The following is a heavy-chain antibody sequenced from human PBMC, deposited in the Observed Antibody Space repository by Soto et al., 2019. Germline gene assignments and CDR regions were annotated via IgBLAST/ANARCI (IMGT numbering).Heavy chain of an antibody. Sequence: QVQLGQSGAEVKKPGSSVKVSCKASGGTFSSYAISWVRQAPGQGLGWMGGIIPIFGTANYEQTFQGRVTITADESTSTAYMELSSLRSEDTAVYYCARDLWGLTYSSSSGAFDIWGQGTMVTVAS. V-gene: IGHV1-69*01. CDR2: IIPIFGTA. D-gene: IGHD6-6*01. J-gene: IGHJ3*02. CDR3: ARDLWGLTYSSSSGAFDI. CDR1: GGTFSSYA.